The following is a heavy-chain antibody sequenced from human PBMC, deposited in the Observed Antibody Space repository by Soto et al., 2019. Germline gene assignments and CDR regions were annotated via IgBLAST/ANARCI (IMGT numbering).Heavy chain of an antibody. CDR3: ARVDYYDSSAGYAY. CDR1: GGSISSYY. Sequence: PSETLSLTCTVSGGSISSYYWSWIRQPPGKGLEWIGYIYYSGSTNYNPSLKSRVTISVDTSKNQFSLKLSSVTAADTAVYYCARVDYYDSSAGYAYWGQGTLVTVS. V-gene: IGHV4-59*01. D-gene: IGHD3-22*01. CDR2: IYYSGST. J-gene: IGHJ4*02.